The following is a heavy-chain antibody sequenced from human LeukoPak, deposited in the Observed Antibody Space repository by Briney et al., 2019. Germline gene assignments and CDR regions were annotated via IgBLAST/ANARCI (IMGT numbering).Heavy chain of an antibody. Sequence: SETLSLTCTVSGGSISSSSYFWGWIRQPPGKGLEWIGSMYYSGRTYYNPSLKSRVTISVDTSKNHLSLRLSSVTAADTAVYYCARSMYSTNADSWGQGTLVTVSS. CDR2: MYYSGRT. J-gene: IGHJ4*02. CDR3: ARSMYSTNADS. V-gene: IGHV4-39*02. CDR1: GGSISSSSYF. D-gene: IGHD6-13*01.